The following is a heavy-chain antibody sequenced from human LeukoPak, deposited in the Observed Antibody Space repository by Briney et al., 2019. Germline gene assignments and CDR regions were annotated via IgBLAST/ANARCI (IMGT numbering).Heavy chain of an antibody. CDR1: GFTFSRSA. V-gene: IGHV3-23*01. J-gene: IGHJ4*02. D-gene: IGHD2-2*01. CDR3: AKEEVPNDY. Sequence: PGGSLRLSCEVSGFTFSRSAMSWVRQAPGKGLEGVSGISISGEATYYADSVQGRFTISRDNSKNRVYLQMYSLGVEDTAVYYCAKEEVPNDYWGQGILVTVSS. CDR2: ISISGEAT.